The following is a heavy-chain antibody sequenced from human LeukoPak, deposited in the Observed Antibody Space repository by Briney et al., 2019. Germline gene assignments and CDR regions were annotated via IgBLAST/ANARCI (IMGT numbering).Heavy chain of an antibody. Sequence: GGSLRLSCAASGFTFSDYYMSWIRLAPGKGLEWVSYISSSGSTIYYADSVKGRFTISRDNAKNSLYLQMNSLRAEDTAVYYCARSSGVVIIPDNFDYWGQGTLVTVSS. CDR2: ISSSGSTI. CDR3: ARSSGVVIIPDNFDY. V-gene: IGHV3-11*04. J-gene: IGHJ4*02. CDR1: GFTFSDYY. D-gene: IGHD3-3*01.